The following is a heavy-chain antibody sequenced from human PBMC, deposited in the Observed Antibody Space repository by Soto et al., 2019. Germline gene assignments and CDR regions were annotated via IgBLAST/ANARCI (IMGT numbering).Heavy chain of an antibody. V-gene: IGHV3-30*18. Sequence: PGGSLRLSCAASGFTFSTYCMHWVRQAPGKGLEWVALISFDASNKYYADSVKGRFTISRDNSKNTLFLLMDSLRAEDTAVYYCAKEHDGSGYFHQYGMDVWGQGTTVTVSS. CDR2: ISFDASNK. CDR3: AKEHDGSGYFHQYGMDV. J-gene: IGHJ6*02. CDR1: GFTFSTYC. D-gene: IGHD3-22*01.